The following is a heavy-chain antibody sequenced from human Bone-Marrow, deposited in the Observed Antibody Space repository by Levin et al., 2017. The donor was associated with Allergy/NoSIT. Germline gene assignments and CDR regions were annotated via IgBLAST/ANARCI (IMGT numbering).Heavy chain of an antibody. CDR1: GFYFNSYY. CDR2: FNPSIVDT. D-gene: IGHD3/OR15-3a*01. Sequence: ASVKVSCETSGFYFNSYYIHWVRQAPGQGLEWIGIFNPSIVDTRYAPKYHGRVTLTRDPSTDTVYLELTSLTSEDTAVYYCLRDQDELSFGDYWGQGTLVSVSS. CDR3: LRDQDELSFGDY. J-gene: IGHJ4*02. V-gene: IGHV1-46*02.